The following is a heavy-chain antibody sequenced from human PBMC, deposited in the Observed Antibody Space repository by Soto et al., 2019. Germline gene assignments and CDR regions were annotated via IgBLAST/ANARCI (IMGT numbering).Heavy chain of an antibody. CDR2: IYYSGST. Sequence: SETLSLTCTVSGGSISSSSYYWGWIRQPPGKGLEWIGSIYYSGSTYYNPSLKSRVTISVDTSKNQFSLKLSSVTAADTAVYYCARTTPGYCSSTSCYVLHAFDIWGQGTMVTVSS. J-gene: IGHJ3*02. D-gene: IGHD2-2*01. V-gene: IGHV4-39*01. CDR3: ARTTPGYCSSTSCYVLHAFDI. CDR1: GGSISSSSYY.